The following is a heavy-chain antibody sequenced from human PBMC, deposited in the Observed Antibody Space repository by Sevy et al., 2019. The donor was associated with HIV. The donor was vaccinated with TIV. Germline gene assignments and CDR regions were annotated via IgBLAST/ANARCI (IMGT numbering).Heavy chain of an antibody. D-gene: IGHD6-6*01. CDR1: GFTFSTYA. J-gene: IGHJ4*02. CDR3: AKDGGAARPVYFDY. V-gene: IGHV3-23*01. CDR2: VSGNGGDT. Sequence: GGSLRLSCAASGFTFSTYAMSWVRQAPGKGLEWVSAVSGNGGDTYSADSVKGRFTISRDNSKNTLYRQMNSLRADDTAVYYWAKDGGAARPVYFDYWGQGTLVTVSS.